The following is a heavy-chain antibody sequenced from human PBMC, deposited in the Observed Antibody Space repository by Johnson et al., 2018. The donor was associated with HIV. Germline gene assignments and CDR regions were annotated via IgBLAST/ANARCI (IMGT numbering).Heavy chain of an antibody. CDR3: ARTVGAKEQGAFDI. CDR1: TFTFSDYY. J-gene: IGHJ3*02. D-gene: IGHD1-26*01. Sequence: QVQLVESGGGLVKPGGSLRLSCAVSTFTFSDYYMRWIRQAPGKGLELVSYISSSGSTIYYADSVKGRFTISRDNTKNTLYVQMNSLRAEDTAVYYCARTVGAKEQGAFDIWGQGTMVTVSS. V-gene: IGHV3-11*04. CDR2: ISSSGSTI.